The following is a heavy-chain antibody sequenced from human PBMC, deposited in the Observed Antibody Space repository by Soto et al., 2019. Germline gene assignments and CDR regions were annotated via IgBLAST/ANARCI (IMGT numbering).Heavy chain of an antibody. CDR1: GFTFSSYS. Sequence: GGSLRLSCAASGFTFSSYSMNWVRQAPGKGLEWVSSISSSSSYIYYADSVKGRFTISRDNAKNSLYLQMNSLRAEDTAVYYCARRFGVVRGVNAFDIWGQGTMVTVSS. D-gene: IGHD3-10*01. CDR3: ARRFGVVRGVNAFDI. J-gene: IGHJ3*02. CDR2: ISSSSSYI. V-gene: IGHV3-21*01.